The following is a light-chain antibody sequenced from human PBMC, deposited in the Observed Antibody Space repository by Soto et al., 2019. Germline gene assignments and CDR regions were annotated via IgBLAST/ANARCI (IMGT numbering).Light chain of an antibody. Sequence: QSAQTQPASVSGSPGQSITSSCTGTSSDVGSYNLVSCYQQHPGKAPKLMIYEGSKRPSGVSNRFSGSKSGNTASLTISGLQAEDEADYYCCSYAGSSTHVVFGGATKLTVL. CDR1: SSDVGSYNL. CDR2: EGS. V-gene: IGLV2-23*01. CDR3: CSYAGSSTHVV. J-gene: IGLJ2*01.